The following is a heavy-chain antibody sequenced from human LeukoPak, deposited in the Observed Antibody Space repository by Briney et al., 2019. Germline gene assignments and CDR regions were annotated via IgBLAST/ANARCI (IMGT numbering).Heavy chain of an antibody. J-gene: IGHJ4*02. D-gene: IGHD2-2*01. V-gene: IGHV1-18*04. CDR2: FNGYNGNT. Sequence: ASVKVSCKTSGYSFSSCGLNWVRQAPGQGLEWIGWFNGYNGNTMSTQKFQGRIVMTADTSANTGYMELRSLTSDDTAVYFCARPYCSGNKCYRLDYWGQGTLVTVSS. CDR1: GYSFSSCG. CDR3: ARPYCSGNKCYRLDY.